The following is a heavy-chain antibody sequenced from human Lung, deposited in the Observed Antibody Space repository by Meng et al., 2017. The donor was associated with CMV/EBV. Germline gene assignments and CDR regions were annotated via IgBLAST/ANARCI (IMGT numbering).Heavy chain of an antibody. J-gene: IGHJ4*01. V-gene: IGHV1-2*02. CDR3: TSAPGDY. Sequence: QVRLVQWGAEVKKAGASVKVSCKASGYPFIDYYMHWVRQAPGQGLEWVGWINPKSGGTHYAQSFQGRVTITRDTSINTVYMEISSLKSDDTAVYYCTSAPGDYWGQGTLVTVSS. CDR2: INPKSGGT. CDR1: GYPFIDYY. D-gene: IGHD1-14*01.